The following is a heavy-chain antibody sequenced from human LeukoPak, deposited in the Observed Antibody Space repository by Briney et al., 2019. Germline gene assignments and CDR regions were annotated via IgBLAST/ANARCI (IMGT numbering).Heavy chain of an antibody. CDR1: GYTFTVYY. Sequence: ASVKVSCKASGYTFTVYYMHWVRQAPGQGLEWMGWINPNSGGTNYAQKFQGRVTMTRDTSISTAYMELSRLRSDDTAVYYCARELQAMGVTVDYWGQGTLVTVSS. J-gene: IGHJ4*02. D-gene: IGHD5-18*01. CDR2: INPNSGGT. V-gene: IGHV1-2*02. CDR3: ARELQAMGVTVDY.